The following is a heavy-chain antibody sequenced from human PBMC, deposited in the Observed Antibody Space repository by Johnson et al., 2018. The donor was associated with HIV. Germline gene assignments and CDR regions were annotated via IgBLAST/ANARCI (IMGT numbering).Heavy chain of an antibody. CDR2: ISWNSGSI. J-gene: IGHJ3*02. Sequence: VQLVESGGGVVQPGKSLTLSCVSSGLSFSNLGIHWVRQAPGKGLEWVSGISWNSGSIGYADSVKGRFTISRDNAKNSLYLQMNSLRAEDTAVYYCARDFMVRYYDSSGYYLYDAFDIWGQGTMVTVSS. D-gene: IGHD3-22*01. CDR3: ARDFMVRYYDSSGYYLYDAFDI. V-gene: IGHV3-9*01. CDR1: GLSFSNLG.